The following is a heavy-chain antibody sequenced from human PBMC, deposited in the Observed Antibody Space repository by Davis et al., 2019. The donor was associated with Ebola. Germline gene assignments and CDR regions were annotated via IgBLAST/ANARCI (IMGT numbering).Heavy chain of an antibody. V-gene: IGHV4-39*01. Sequence: PSETLSPTCTVSGASISSTNYYWGWVRQPPGKGLEWIASIHYSGKTYYNPSLESRLTISADTSKNQFSLRLSSVTAADTAVYYCARQVSGSSSVDWGQGILVTVSS. D-gene: IGHD6-6*01. J-gene: IGHJ4*02. CDR3: ARQVSGSSSVD. CDR2: IHYSGKT. CDR1: GASISSTNYY.